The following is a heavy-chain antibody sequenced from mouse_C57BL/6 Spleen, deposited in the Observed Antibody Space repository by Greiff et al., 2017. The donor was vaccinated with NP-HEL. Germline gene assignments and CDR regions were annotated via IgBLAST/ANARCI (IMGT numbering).Heavy chain of an antibody. D-gene: IGHD2-5*01. J-gene: IGHJ2*01. Sequence: VQLQQPGAELVKPGASVKMSCKASGYTFTSYWITWVKQRPGQGLESIGDIYPGSGSTNYNEKFKSKATLTVDTSSSTAYMQLSSLTSEDSAVYYCARGYYSNYGGYFDYWGQGTTLTVSS. CDR1: GYTFTSYW. CDR2: IYPGSGST. V-gene: IGHV1-55*01. CDR3: ARGYYSNYGGYFDY.